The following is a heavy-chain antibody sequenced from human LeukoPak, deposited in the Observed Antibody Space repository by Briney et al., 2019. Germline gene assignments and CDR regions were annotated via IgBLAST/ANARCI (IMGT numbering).Heavy chain of an antibody. CDR3: AKDRDRFENLDY. CDR2: IYYDGSIK. V-gene: IGHV3-33*06. J-gene: IGHJ4*02. CDR1: GFTFSSYG. D-gene: IGHD3-10*01. Sequence: GGSLRLSCAASGFTFSSYGMQWVRQAPGKGLEWVAVIYYDGSIKYYADSVRGRFTISRDNSKNTLYLQMNSLRAEDTAVYYCAKDRDRFENLDYWGQGTQVTASS.